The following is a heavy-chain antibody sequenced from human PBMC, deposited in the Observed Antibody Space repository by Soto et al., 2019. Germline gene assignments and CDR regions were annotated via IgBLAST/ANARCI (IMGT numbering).Heavy chain of an antibody. V-gene: IGHV3-48*01. CDR2: ISSSSSTI. Sequence: EVQLVESGGGLVQPGGSLRLSCAASGFTFSTYIMNWVRQAPGKGLEWVSDISSSSSTIHYVDSVKGRFTISRDNAKNSLYRQMNSLRAEDKAVYYCARGYYYGSGSYSKDYMDVWGKGTTVTVSS. CDR1: GFTFSTYI. J-gene: IGHJ6*03. D-gene: IGHD3-10*01. CDR3: ARGYYYGSGSYSKDYMDV.